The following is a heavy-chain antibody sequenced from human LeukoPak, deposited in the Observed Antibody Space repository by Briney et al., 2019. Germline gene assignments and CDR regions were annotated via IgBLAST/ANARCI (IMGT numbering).Heavy chain of an antibody. J-gene: IGHJ6*03. D-gene: IGHD3-3*01. CDR3: AKDPFGYDFWSGYPSPMDV. Sequence: AGGSLRLSCAASGFTFSSYGMHWVRQAPGKGLEWVAVIWYDGSNKYCADSVKGRFTISRDNSKNTLYLQVNSLRAEDTAVYYCAKDPFGYDFWSGYPSPMDVWGKGTTVTVSS. V-gene: IGHV3-33*06. CDR1: GFTFSSYG. CDR2: IWYDGSNK.